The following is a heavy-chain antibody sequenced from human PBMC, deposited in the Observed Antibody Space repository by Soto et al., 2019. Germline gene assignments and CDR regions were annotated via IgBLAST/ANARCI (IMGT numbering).Heavy chain of an antibody. V-gene: IGHV3-21*01. CDR2: ISSSSSYI. D-gene: IGHD6-6*01. CDR3: ARDQEQLDPFDY. CDR1: ECVFRGDS. J-gene: IGHJ4*02. Sequence: PGGSVRHSGAAGECVFRGDSRNLVRKAPGKGLEWVSSISSSSSYIYYADSVKGRFTISRDNAKNSLYLQMNSLRAEDTAVYYCARDQEQLDPFDYWGPGTLVTVSS.